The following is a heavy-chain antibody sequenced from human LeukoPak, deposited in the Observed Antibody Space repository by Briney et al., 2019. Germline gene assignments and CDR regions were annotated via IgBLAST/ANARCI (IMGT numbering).Heavy chain of an antibody. CDR3: ANPSGGAYSSGWYGFDY. CDR1: GFTFSSYG. D-gene: IGHD6-19*01. J-gene: IGHJ4*01. V-gene: IGHV3-30*18. CDR2: ISYDGSNK. Sequence: GGSLRLSCAASGFTFSSYGMHWVRQAPGKGLEWVAVISYDGSNKYYADSVKGRFTISRDNSKNTLYLQMNSLRAEDTAVYYCANPSGGAYSSGWYGFDYWGHGTLVTVSS.